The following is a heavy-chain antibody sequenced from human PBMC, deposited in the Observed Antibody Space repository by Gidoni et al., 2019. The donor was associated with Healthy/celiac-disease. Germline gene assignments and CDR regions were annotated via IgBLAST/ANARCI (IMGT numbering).Heavy chain of an antibody. CDR1: GFTFSSYA. J-gene: IGHJ4*02. CDR3: AKDPRYCSSTSCSTDY. V-gene: IGHV3-23*01. D-gene: IGHD2-2*01. Sequence: EVQLLESGGGLVQPGGSLRLSCAASGFTFSSYAMSWVRQAPGKGLEWVSAISGSGGSTYYADSVKGRFTISRDNSKNTLYLQMNSLRAEDTAVYYCAKDPRYCSSTSCSTDYWGQGTLVTVSS. CDR2: ISGSGGST.